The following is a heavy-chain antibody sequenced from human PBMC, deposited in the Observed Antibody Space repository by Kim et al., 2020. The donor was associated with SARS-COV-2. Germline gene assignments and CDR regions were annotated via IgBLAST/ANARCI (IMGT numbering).Heavy chain of an antibody. CDR2: ISGDGGST. CDR3: AKDMNGSWGRHVLRYFDWLLPGSFDI. D-gene: IGHD3-9*01. CDR1: GFTFDDYA. J-gene: IGHJ3*02. Sequence: GGSLRLSCAASGFTFDDYAMHWVRQAPGKGLEWVSLISGDGGSTYYADSVKGRFTISRDNSKNSLYLQMNSLRTEDTALYYCAKDMNGSWGRHVLRYFDWLLPGSFDIWGQGTMVTVSS. V-gene: IGHV3-43*02.